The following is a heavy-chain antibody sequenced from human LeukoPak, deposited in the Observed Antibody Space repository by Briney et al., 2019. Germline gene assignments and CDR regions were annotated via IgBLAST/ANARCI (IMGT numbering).Heavy chain of an antibody. V-gene: IGHV4-59*08. CDR3: AGRGPGYCSTTSCLYHYYGMDV. CDR2: IYYSGTT. Sequence: PSETLSLTCTVSGGSISSYYWSWIRQPPGKGLEWIGYIYYSGTTNYNPSLKSRVTISVDTSKNQFSLKLTPVTAADTAVYYCAGRGPGYCSTTSCLYHYYGMDVWGQGTTVTVSS. D-gene: IGHD2-2*01. CDR1: GGSISSYY. J-gene: IGHJ6*02.